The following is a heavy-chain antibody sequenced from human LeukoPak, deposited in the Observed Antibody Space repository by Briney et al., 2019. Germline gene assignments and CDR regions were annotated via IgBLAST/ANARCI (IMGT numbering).Heavy chain of an antibody. Sequence: SETLSLTCTVSGGSISSYYWNWIRQPPGKGLEWIGYIYYSGSTNYNTSLKSRVTISVDTSKNQFSLKLSSVTAADTAVYYCARHLLHYSYGRGFYSYYMDVWGKGTTVTVSS. D-gene: IGHD5-18*01. CDR3: ARHLLHYSYGRGFYSYYMDV. CDR2: IYYSGST. CDR1: GGSISSYY. J-gene: IGHJ6*03. V-gene: IGHV4-59*01.